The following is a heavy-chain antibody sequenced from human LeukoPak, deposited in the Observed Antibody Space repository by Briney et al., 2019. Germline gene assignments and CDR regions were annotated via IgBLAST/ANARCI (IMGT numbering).Heavy chain of an antibody. J-gene: IGHJ5*02. D-gene: IGHD6-13*01. V-gene: IGHV3-23*01. CDR1: GFTFSSYA. Sequence: HPGGSLRLSCAASGFTFSSYAMSWVRQAPGKGLEWVSAISGSGGSTYYADSVKGRFTISRDNAKNSLYLQMNSLRAEDTAVYYCARGGSSWELYADLWGQGTLVTVSS. CDR2: ISGSGGST. CDR3: ARGGSSWELYADL.